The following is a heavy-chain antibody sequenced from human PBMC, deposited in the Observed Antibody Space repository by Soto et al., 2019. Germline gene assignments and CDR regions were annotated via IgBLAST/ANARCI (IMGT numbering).Heavy chain of an antibody. D-gene: IGHD4-17*01. CDR2: INSDGSSI. Sequence: GGSLRLSCAASGFTFSSYWMHLVRQAPGKGLVWVSRINSDGSSISYADSVKGRFTISRDNAKNTLYLQMNSLRAEDTAVYYCARGGELFTVTTFDIWGQGTTVTVSS. V-gene: IGHV3-74*01. CDR3: ARGGELFTVTTFDI. CDR1: GFTFSSYW. J-gene: IGHJ3*02.